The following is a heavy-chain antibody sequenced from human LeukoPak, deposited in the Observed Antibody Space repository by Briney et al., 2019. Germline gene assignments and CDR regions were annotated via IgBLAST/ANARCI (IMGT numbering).Heavy chain of an antibody. D-gene: IGHD2-2*01. V-gene: IGHV4-34*01. CDR2: INHSGST. CDR3: ASLRSDIVVVPAASFN. J-gene: IGHJ4*02. Sequence: SETLSLTCAVYGWSFSVYYWSWIRQPPGKGLEWIGEINHSGSTNYNPSLKSRVTISVDTSKNQFSLKLSSVTAADTAVYYCASLRSDIVVVPAASFNWGQGTLVTVSS. CDR1: GWSFSVYY.